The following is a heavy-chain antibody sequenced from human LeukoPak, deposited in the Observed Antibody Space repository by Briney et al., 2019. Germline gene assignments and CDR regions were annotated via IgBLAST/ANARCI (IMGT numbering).Heavy chain of an antibody. CDR1: GASFDSGDYY. Sequence: SEPLSLTCAASGASFDSGDYYWGWSRQSPGGGLECIAIIHYSGNTYYDPSLKSRVTLSGERSKNQVSLSLTSLTSADTAIYYFARHKIQRSLGAVPDWFDHWGQGTLVTVSS. V-gene: IGHV4-39*07. CDR3: ARHKIQRSLGAVPDWFDH. CDR2: IHYSGNT. D-gene: IGHD3-3*01. J-gene: IGHJ5*02.